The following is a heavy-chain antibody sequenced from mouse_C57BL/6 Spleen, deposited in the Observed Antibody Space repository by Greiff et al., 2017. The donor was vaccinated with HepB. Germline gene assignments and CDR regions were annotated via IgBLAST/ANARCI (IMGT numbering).Heavy chain of an antibody. J-gene: IGHJ2*01. CDR3: ARSYGGGVDY. V-gene: IGHV3-6*01. D-gene: IGHD1-1*01. CDR1: GYSITSGYY. Sequence: EVKLMESGPGLVKPSQSLSLTCSVTGYSITSGYYWNWIRQFPGNKLEWMGYISYDGSNNYNPSLKNRISITRDTSKNQFFLKLNSVTTEDTATYYCARSYGGGVDYWGQGTTLTVSS. CDR2: ISYDGSN.